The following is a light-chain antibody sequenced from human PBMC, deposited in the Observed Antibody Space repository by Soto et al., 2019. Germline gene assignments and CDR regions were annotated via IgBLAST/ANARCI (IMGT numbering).Light chain of an antibody. J-gene: IGLJ3*02. CDR3: QSYDATNQV. Sequence: NFMLTQPHSVSDSARKTVTSSCTRSSGRIASNYVQWYQQRPGSSPTTVIYEDNQRPSGVPDRFSGSIDSSSNSASLTISGLETEDEADYYCQSYDATNQVFGGGTKVTVL. CDR2: EDN. V-gene: IGLV6-57*01. CDR1: SGRIASNY.